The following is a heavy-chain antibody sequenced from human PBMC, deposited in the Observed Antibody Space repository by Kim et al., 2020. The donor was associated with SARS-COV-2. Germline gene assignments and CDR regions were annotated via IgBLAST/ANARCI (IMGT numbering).Heavy chain of an antibody. CDR2: ISSSSSTI. D-gene: IGHD2-15*01. CDR1: GFTFSSYS. J-gene: IGHJ4*02. V-gene: IGHV3-48*02. Sequence: GGSLRLSCAASGFTFSSYSMNWVRQAPGKGLEWVSYISSSSSTIYYADSVKGRFTISRDNAKNSLYLQMNSLRDEDTAVYYCARDRLPLGAAVVPLDYWGQGTLVTVSS. CDR3: ARDRLPLGAAVVPLDY.